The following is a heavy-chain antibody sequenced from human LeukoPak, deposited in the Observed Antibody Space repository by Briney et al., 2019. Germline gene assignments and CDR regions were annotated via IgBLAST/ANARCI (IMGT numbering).Heavy chain of an antibody. D-gene: IGHD6-19*01. J-gene: IGHJ4*02. CDR2: INAGNDNT. CDR1: GFTFTSYA. V-gene: IGHV1-3*01. CDR3: ARVGRIAVAAPYY. Sequence: PGGSLRLSCSASGFTFTSYAMHWVRQAPGQRLEWMGWINAGNDNTKYSQKFQGRVTITRDTSASTAYMELSSLRSEDTAVYYCARVGRIAVAAPYYWGQGTLVTVSS.